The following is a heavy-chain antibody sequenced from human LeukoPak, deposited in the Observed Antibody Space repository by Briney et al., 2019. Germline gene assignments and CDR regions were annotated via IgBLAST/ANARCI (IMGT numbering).Heavy chain of an antibody. D-gene: IGHD2-15*01. J-gene: IGHJ4*02. CDR3: AKAPVTTCRGAFCYPFDY. V-gene: IGHV3-23*01. CDR2: ISDTGNT. Sequence: GGSLRLTCAASGFTLSSYAMSWVRQAPGKGLEWVSAISDTGNTYHADSVKGRFTISRDSSKNTLFLQMNRLRPEDAAVYYCAKAPVTTCRGAFCYPFDYWGLGTLVTVSS. CDR1: GFTLSSYA.